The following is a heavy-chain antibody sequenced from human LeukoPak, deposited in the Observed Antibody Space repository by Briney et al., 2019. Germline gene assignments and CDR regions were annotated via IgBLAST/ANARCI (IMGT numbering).Heavy chain of an antibody. CDR3: AKDMSTGGRSIFDY. D-gene: IGHD7-27*01. Sequence: SLRLSCAASGFTFDDYAMHWVRQTPGKGLEGGSGISWNSGSIGYADSVKGRFTISRDNAKNSLYLQMNSLRAEDTALYYCAKDMSTGGRSIFDYWGQGTLVTVSS. V-gene: IGHV3-9*01. J-gene: IGHJ4*02. CDR1: GFTFDDYA. CDR2: ISWNSGSI.